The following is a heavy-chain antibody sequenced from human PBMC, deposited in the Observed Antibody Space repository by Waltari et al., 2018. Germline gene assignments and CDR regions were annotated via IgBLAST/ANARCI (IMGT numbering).Heavy chain of an antibody. J-gene: IGHJ4*02. D-gene: IGHD6-13*01. CDR1: GFTVSGNY. Sequence: EVQLVESGGNLIQPGGSLRLSCAASGFTVSGNYMSVVRQAPGKGLECVSVIYSGGSTYYADSVKGRFTISRDNSKNTLYLQMNSLRAEDTAVYYCARGSIAASGTFDYWGQGTLVTVSS. CDR2: IYSGGST. CDR3: ARGSIAASGTFDY. V-gene: IGHV3-53*01.